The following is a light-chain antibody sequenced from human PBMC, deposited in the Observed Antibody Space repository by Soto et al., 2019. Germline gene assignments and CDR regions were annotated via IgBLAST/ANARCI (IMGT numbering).Light chain of an antibody. V-gene: IGKV1-27*01. J-gene: IGKJ3*01. CDR2: TAS. CDR1: QGINNY. Sequence: DIPMTQSPSSLSASVGDRVTITCRASQGINNYVAWYQQKPGKPPKLLIYTASTLQSGVPSRFSGSGSGTDFTLTINSLQPEDVATYSCQKYSSVPVFGPGTKVDIK. CDR3: QKYSSVPV.